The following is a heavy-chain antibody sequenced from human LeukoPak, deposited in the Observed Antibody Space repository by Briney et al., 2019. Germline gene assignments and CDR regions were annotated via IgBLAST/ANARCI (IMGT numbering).Heavy chain of an antibody. CDR2: INPSGGST. CDR3: ARDLVAPCSSTSCPSSDY. Sequence: ASVKVSCKASGYTFTSYYMHWVRQAPGQGLEWMGIINPSGGSTSYAQKFQGRVTMTRDTSISTAYMELSRLRSDDTAVYYCARDLVAPCSSTSCPSSDYWGQGTLVTVSS. V-gene: IGHV1-46*01. D-gene: IGHD2-2*01. CDR1: GYTFTSYY. J-gene: IGHJ4*02.